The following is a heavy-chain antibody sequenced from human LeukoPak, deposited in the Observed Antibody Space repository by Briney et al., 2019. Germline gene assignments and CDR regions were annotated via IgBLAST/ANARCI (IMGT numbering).Heavy chain of an antibody. D-gene: IGHD2-2*01. CDR1: GYSISSGNY. CDR2: IYHSGSA. V-gene: IGHV4-38-2*02. J-gene: IGHJ4*02. Sequence: SETLSLTCSVSGYSISSGNYWGWIRQPPGKGLEWIGSIYHSGSAYYNSSLKSRVTISVDTSKNQFSLKLSSVTAADTAVYYCAKGYCSSITCYDDRGAFDYWGQGTLVTVSS. CDR3: AKGYCSSITCYDDRGAFDY.